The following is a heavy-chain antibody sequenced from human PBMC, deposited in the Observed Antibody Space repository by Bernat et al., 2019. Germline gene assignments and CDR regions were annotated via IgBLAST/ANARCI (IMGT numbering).Heavy chain of an antibody. CDR2: ISSSGSTI. CDR3: ARRYISNYYDFWSGYRPGHTDV. D-gene: IGHD3-3*01. CDR1: GFTFSSYE. Sequence: EVQLVESGGGLVQPGGSLRLSCAASGFTFSSYEMNWVRQAPGKGLEWVSYISSSGSTIYYADSVKGRFTISRDNAKNSLYLQMNSLRAEDTAVYYCARRYISNYYDFWSGYRPGHTDVWGKGTTVTVSS. V-gene: IGHV3-48*03. J-gene: IGHJ6*03.